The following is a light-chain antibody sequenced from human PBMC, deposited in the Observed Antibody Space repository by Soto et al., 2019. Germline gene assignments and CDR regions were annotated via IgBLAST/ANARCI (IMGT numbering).Light chain of an antibody. V-gene: IGLV1-40*01. CDR2: GNS. J-gene: IGLJ3*02. CDR3: QSYGV. Sequence: QSVLTQPPSVSGAPGQRVTISCTGSSSNIGAGYDVHWYQQLPGTAPKLLIYGNSNRPSGVPDRFSGSKSGTSASLAITGLQAEDEADYYCQSYGVFGGGTKVTVL. CDR1: SSNIGAGYD.